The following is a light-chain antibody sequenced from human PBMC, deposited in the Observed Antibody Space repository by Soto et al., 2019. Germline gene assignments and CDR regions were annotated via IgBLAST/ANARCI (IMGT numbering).Light chain of an antibody. CDR3: SSYAGSNTVV. CDR1: DSNVGINF. Sequence: QSVLTQPPSASATPGQRVTISCSGSDSNVGINFVYWYQQLPGTAPKLLIYTNDQRPSGVPDRFSGSKSGNTASLTVSGLQAEDEADYYCSSYAGSNTVVFGGGTKLTVL. CDR2: TND. V-gene: IGLV1-44*01. J-gene: IGLJ2*01.